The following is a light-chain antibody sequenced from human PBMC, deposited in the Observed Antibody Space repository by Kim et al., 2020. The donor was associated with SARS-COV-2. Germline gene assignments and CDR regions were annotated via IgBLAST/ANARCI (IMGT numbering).Light chain of an antibody. Sequence: GQRFTISCSGGSSNIGSNTVNWYQHLPGTAPRLLVCNDNQRPSGVPDRFSGSKSGTSASLAISGLQPEDEADYYCAAWDDSLNGWVFGGGTKVTVL. V-gene: IGLV1-44*01. CDR3: AAWDDSLNGWV. CDR2: NDN. J-gene: IGLJ3*02. CDR1: SSNIGSNT.